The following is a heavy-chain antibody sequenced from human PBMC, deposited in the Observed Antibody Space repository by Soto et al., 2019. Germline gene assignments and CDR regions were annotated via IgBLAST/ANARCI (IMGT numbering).Heavy chain of an antibody. V-gene: IGHV3-23*01. CDR2: ISGSGDTT. CDR3: AKDDYSYSWAPGDY. J-gene: IGHJ4*02. Sequence: TFSNYALNWVRQAPGKGLEWFSSISGSGDTTYYADSVKGRFTISRDNSKNTLYLQMNSLRVEDTALYYCAKDDYSYSWAPGDYWGQGTLVTVSS. CDR1: TFSNYA. D-gene: IGHD6-13*01.